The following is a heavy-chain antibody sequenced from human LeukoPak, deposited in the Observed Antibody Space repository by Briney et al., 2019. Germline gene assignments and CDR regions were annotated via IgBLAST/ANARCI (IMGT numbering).Heavy chain of an antibody. D-gene: IGHD5-12*01. CDR1: GYTFTTYY. CDR3: ARGDPRGIVTTADF. CDR2: INPDGGRS. Sequence: GASVKVSCKASGYTFTTYYMHWVRQAPGQGLEWMGIINPDGGRSNYAQKFQGRVTMSRDMSTSTVYMELSSLRYEGTAVYYCARGDPRGIVTTADFWGQGTLVIVSS. J-gene: IGHJ4*02. V-gene: IGHV1-46*01.